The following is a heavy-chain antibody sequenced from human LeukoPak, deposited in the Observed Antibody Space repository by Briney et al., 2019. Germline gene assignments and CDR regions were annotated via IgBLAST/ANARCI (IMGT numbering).Heavy chain of an antibody. CDR1: GGSISSGDYY. J-gene: IGHJ4*02. CDR3: AREALTTDYFDY. CDR2: VYYSGGT. Sequence: SQTLSLTCTVSGGSISSGDYYWSWVRQPPGKGLEWIGYVYYSGGTSYNPSLKSRVSISVDTSRNQLYLSLTSVTVADTAVYFCAREALTTDYFDYWGQGSLVTVSS. V-gene: IGHV4-30-4*01. D-gene: IGHD4-17*01.